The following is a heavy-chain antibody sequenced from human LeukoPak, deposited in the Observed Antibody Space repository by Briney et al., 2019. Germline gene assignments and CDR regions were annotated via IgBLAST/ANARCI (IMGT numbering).Heavy chain of an antibody. CDR3: ARDSSGSYDH. CDR2: IDPSGGST. Sequence: GASVKVSCTASGYSFTSYYMQWLRQAPGQGLEWMGIIDPSGGSTGYAPKFQGRVIMTRDTSTSTVYMDLSSLRSEDTAVYYCARDSSGSYDHWGQGTLDTVYS. V-gene: IGHV1-46*01. J-gene: IGHJ1*01. CDR1: GYSFTSYY. D-gene: IGHD1-26*01.